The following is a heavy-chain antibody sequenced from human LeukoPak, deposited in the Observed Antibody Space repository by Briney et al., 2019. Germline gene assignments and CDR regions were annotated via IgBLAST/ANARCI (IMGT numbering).Heavy chain of an antibody. D-gene: IGHD3-16*02. J-gene: IGHJ5*02. Sequence: GASAKVSCKASGYTFTGYYLHWVRQAPGQGLEWMGWINPNSGGTNYAQKFQGRVTMTRDTSISTAYMELSRLRSDDAAVLYCVRSLNGYTWGSSRPWGQGTLVTVSS. CDR1: GYTFTGYY. CDR3: VRSLNGYTWGSSRP. CDR2: INPNSGGT. V-gene: IGHV1-2*02.